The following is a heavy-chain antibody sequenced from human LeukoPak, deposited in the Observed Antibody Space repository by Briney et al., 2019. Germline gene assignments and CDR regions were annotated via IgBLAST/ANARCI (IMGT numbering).Heavy chain of an antibody. CDR3: VKGVAARLDY. Sequence: GASVKVSCKASGYTFTGHDLHWVRQAPGKGLEYVSAINSNGGITFYADSMKGRFTISRDDSRNTLYLQMSSLRAEDTAIYYCVKGVAARLDYWGQGTLVTVSS. D-gene: IGHD6-6*01. CDR1: GYTFTGHD. J-gene: IGHJ4*02. CDR2: INSNGGIT. V-gene: IGHV3-64D*09.